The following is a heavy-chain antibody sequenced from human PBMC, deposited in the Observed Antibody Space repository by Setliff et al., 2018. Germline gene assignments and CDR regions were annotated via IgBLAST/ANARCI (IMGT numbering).Heavy chain of an antibody. CDR1: GFTFSTYT. V-gene: IGHV3-21*01. CDR3: VKGTNVVMVYTGFDH. D-gene: IGHD2-8*01. J-gene: IGHJ4*01. Sequence: GGSLRLSCAASGFTFSTYTMNWVRQAPGKGLEWVSSIDTSSSYVYYADSVKGRFTISRDNAENSLYLQMNSLRAEDTAVYYCVKGTNVVMVYTGFDHWGQGTLVTVSS. CDR2: IDTSSSYV.